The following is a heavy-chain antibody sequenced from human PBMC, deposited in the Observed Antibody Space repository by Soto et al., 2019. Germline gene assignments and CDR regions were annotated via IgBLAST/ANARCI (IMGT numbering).Heavy chain of an antibody. Sequence: EVQLVESGGGWVQPGGSLRLSGAASGFTVSSNYMSWVRQAPGKGLEWVSVIYSGGSTYYADSVKGRFTISRHNSKNTLYLQMNSLRAEDTAVYYCASGYAYAFDIWGQGTMVTVSS. CDR1: GFTVSSNY. CDR2: IYSGGST. J-gene: IGHJ3*02. CDR3: ASGYAYAFDI. V-gene: IGHV3-53*04. D-gene: IGHD5-12*01.